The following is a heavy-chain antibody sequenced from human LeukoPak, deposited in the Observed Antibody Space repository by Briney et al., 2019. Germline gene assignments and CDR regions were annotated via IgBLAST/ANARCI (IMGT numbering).Heavy chain of an antibody. J-gene: IGHJ4*02. CDR1: GGSISSYY. V-gene: IGHV4-59*12. Sequence: SETLSLTCTVSGGSISSYYWSWIRQPPGKGLEWIGYIYYSGSTNYNPSLKSRVTISVDTSKNQFSLKLSSVTAADTAVYYCAREHDYGDYTFDYWGQGTLVTVSS. CDR3: AREHDYGDYTFDY. CDR2: IYYSGST. D-gene: IGHD4-17*01.